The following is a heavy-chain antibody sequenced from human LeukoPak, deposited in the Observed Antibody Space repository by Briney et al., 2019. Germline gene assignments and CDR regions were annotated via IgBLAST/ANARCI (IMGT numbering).Heavy chain of an antibody. Sequence: SETLSLTCTVSGGSVSSYYWSWIRQPPGKGLEWIGYIYNSENTKYNSSLMSRVTMSLDTSKNQVFLKLSSVTAADTAVYYCARARGAFDIWGQGTMVTVSS. CDR3: ARARGAFDI. CDR1: GGSVSSYY. V-gene: IGHV4-4*09. CDR2: IYNSENT. J-gene: IGHJ3*02.